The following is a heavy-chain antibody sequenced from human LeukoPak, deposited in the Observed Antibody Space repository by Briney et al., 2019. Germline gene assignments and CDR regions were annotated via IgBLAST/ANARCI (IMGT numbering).Heavy chain of an antibody. CDR3: AKSPLRTTVTRFDY. CDR1: GGSISSSSYY. J-gene: IGHJ4*02. CDR2: IYYSGST. V-gene: IGHV4-39*07. D-gene: IGHD4-17*01. Sequence: SETLSLTCTVSGGSISSSSYYWGWIRQPPGKGLEWIGSIYYSGSTYYNPSLKSRVTISVDTSKKHFSLKLSSVTAADTAVYYCAKSPLRTTVTRFDYWGQGTLVTVSS.